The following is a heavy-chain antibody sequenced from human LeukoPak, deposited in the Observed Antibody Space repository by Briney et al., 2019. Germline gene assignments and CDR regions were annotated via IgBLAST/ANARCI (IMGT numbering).Heavy chain of an antibody. V-gene: IGHV3-15*01. CDR2: IKSKTDGGTT. D-gene: IGHD3-9*01. CDR3: TTDLSSYDWATG. CDR1: GFTFSNAW. J-gene: IGHJ4*02. Sequence: GGSLRLSCAASGFTFSNAWMSWVRQAPGEGLEWVGRIKSKTDGGTTDYAAPVKGRFTISRDDSKNTLYLQMNSLKTEDTAVYYCTTDLSSYDWATGCGQGTLVTVSS.